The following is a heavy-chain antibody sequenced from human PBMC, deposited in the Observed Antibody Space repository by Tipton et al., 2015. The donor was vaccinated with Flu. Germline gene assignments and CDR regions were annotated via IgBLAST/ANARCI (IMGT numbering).Heavy chain of an antibody. J-gene: IGHJ4*02. CDR3: ARVRVGDRYSHCALDY. CDR1: GGSFSGYY. CDR2: INHSGST. Sequence: TLSLTCAVYGGSFSGYYWSWIRQPPGKGLEWIGEINHSGSTNYNPSLKSRVTISVDTSKNQFSLKLSSVTAADTAVYYCARVRVGDRYSHCALDYWGQGTLVTVSS. V-gene: IGHV4-34*01. D-gene: IGHD2-21*02.